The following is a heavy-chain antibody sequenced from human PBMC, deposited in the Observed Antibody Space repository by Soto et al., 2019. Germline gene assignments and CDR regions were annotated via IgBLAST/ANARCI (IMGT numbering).Heavy chain of an antibody. J-gene: IGHJ4*02. V-gene: IGHV3-48*01. CDR2: ISSSSSTI. Sequence: PGGSLRLSCAASGFTFSSYSMNWVRRTPGKGLEWVTYISSSSSTIWYADSVKGRFTVSRDNAKNTLYLQMNSLRAEDTAVYYCAKATEGITWYQFVFDYWGQGTLVTVSS. CDR3: AKATEGITWYQFVFDY. CDR1: GFTFSSYS. D-gene: IGHD6-13*01.